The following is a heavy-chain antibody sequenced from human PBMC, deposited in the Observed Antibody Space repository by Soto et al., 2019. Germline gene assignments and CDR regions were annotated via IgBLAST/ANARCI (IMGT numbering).Heavy chain of an antibody. CDR2: IYYGGST. D-gene: IGHD3-16*02. V-gene: IGHV4-39*01. CDR3: AGRNSLASVSLNFRELSNYKWIDP. CDR1: GDSITNSNYY. J-gene: IGHJ5*02. Sequence: QLQLQESGPGLVKPSETLSLTCTVSGDSITNSNYYWGWFRQPPGKGLEWIASIYYGGSTYYNPSLKSRVTISVDTSNNQFSLNLNSVTASDTAVYYCAGRNSLASVSLNFRELSNYKWIDPWGPGTLVTVSS.